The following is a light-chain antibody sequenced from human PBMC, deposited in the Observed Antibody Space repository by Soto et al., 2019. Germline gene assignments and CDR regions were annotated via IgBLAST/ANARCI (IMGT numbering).Light chain of an antibody. J-gene: IGKJ4*01. CDR3: QKYYSAPMT. CDR1: EGISDY. Sequence: DIPMTQSPSSVSASVGDSVTITCRASEGISDYLAWYQKRPGTPPKLLIYAASVLQSGVPSRFRGSGSGTDFTLTISSLQPEDVATYFCQKYYSAPMTFGGGTKV. V-gene: IGKV1-27*01. CDR2: AAS.